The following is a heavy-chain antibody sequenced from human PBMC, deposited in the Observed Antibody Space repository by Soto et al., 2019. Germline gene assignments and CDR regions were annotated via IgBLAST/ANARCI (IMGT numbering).Heavy chain of an antibody. D-gene: IGHD1-1*01. J-gene: IGHJ5*02. V-gene: IGHV4-4*07. CDR1: GASISGFH. Sequence: SETLSLTCTVSGASISGFHWSWIRKSAGKGLEWIGRIYATGTTDYNPSLKSRVMMSVDTSKKQFSLKLRSVTAADTAVYYCVRDGTKTLRDWFDPWGQGISVTVSS. CDR2: IYATGTT. CDR3: VRDGTKTLRDWFDP.